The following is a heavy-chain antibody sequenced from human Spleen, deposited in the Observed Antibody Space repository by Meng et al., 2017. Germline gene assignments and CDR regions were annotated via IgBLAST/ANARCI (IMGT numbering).Heavy chain of an antibody. J-gene: IGHJ3*02. D-gene: IGHD4-17*01. CDR1: GFTFSSYA. V-gene: IGHV3-23*01. CDR3: ASTSYGDYSHDAFDI. Sequence: GESLKISCAASGFTFSSYAMSWVRQAPGKGLEWVSAISGSGGSTYYADSVKGRFTISRDNSKNTLYLQMNSLRAEDTAVYYCASTSYGDYSHDAFDIWGQGTMVTVSS. CDR2: ISGSGGST.